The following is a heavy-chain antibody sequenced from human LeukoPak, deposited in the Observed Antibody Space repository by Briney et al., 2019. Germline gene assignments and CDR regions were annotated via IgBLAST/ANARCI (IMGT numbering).Heavy chain of an antibody. Sequence: GGSLRLSCAASGFTFSSYSLNWVRQAPGKGLEWVSSITSSSSSMYYADSVKGRFTISRDNAQNSLYLQLNSLRVEDTAVYFCARDHEEGNYGMDVWGQGTTVTVTS. V-gene: IGHV3-21*01. CDR1: GFTFSSYS. J-gene: IGHJ6*02. D-gene: IGHD3-10*01. CDR3: ARDHEEGNYGMDV. CDR2: ITSSSSSM.